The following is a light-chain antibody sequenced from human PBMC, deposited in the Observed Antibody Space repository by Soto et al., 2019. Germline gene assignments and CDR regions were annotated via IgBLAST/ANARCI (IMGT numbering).Light chain of an antibody. J-gene: IGKJ1*01. V-gene: IGKV3-20*01. Sequence: EIVVTQSPGILSLSPGERATLSCRASQSVSNNYLAWYQQKPGQAPRLLIYGASNRATGIPDRFSGSGSGTDFTLTISRLEPEDFAVYYCLQYGSSGTFGQGTKVDIK. CDR1: QSVSNNY. CDR2: GAS. CDR3: LQYGSSGT.